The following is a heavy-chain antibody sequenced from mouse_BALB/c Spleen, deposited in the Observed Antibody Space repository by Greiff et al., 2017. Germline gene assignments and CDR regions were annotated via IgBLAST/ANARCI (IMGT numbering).Heavy chain of an antibody. CDR3: ARGDWDGVAY. J-gene: IGHJ3*01. D-gene: IGHD4-1*01. Sequence: VQGVESGAELAKPGASVKMSCKASGYTFTSYWMHWVKQRPGQGLEWIGYINPSTGYTEYNQKFKDKATLTADKSSSTAYMQLSSLTSEDAAVYYCARGDWDGVAYWGQGTLVTVSA. V-gene: IGHV1-7*01. CDR2: INPSTGYT. CDR1: GYTFTSYW.